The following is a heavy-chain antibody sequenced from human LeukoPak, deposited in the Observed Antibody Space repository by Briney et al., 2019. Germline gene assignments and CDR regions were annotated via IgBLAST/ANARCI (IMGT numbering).Heavy chain of an antibody. D-gene: IGHD6-6*01. CDR1: GGSISSYY. V-gene: IGHV4-59*01. CDR3: ARDQGITISSTSDAFDI. J-gene: IGHJ3*02. Sequence: SETLSLTCTVSGGSISSYYWSWIRQPPGKGLEWIGYIYYSGSTNYNPSLKSRVTISVDTSKNQFSLKLSSVTAADTAVYYCARDQGITISSTSDAFDIWGQGTMVTVSS. CDR2: IYYSGST.